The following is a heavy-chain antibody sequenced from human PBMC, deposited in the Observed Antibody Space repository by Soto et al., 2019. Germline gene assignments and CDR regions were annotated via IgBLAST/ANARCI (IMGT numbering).Heavy chain of an antibody. D-gene: IGHD3-22*01. J-gene: IGHJ4*02. CDR2: IGGRGTSS. CDR1: CFTFSNYA. Sequence: SVGSLRLSCAASCFTFSNYAMSWVRQAPGKGLEWVSGIGGRGTSSYYADSVKGRFAISRDNSYNTLFLQLHSLRAEDTAVYYCAKSRYADSSGDYYDFWGQGTRVTVSS. V-gene: IGHV3-23*01. CDR3: AKSRYADSSGDYYDF.